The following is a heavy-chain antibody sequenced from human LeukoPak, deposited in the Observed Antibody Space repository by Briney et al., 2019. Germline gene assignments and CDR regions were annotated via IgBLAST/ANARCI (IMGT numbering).Heavy chain of an antibody. CDR1: GFTFDDYA. CDR2: ISWNIGSI. J-gene: IGHJ4*02. CDR3: AKERGYLIDGGADY. Sequence: GGSLRLSCEASGFTFDDYAMHWVRQAPGKGLEWVSGISWNIGSIGYADSVKGRFTISRDNPKNSLYLQMNSLRAEDTALYYCAKERGYLIDGGADYWGQGTLVTVSS. D-gene: IGHD3-16*01. V-gene: IGHV3-9*01.